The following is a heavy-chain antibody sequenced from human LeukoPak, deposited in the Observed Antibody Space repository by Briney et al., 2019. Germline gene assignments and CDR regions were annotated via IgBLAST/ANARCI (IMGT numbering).Heavy chain of an antibody. CDR2: IWYDGSNK. CDR3: ARGATWIQLWLRAFDI. V-gene: IGHV3-33*01. D-gene: IGHD5-18*01. J-gene: IGHJ3*02. Sequence: GGSLRLSCAASGFTFSSYGMHWVRQAPGKGLEWVAVIWYDGSNKYYADSVKGRFTISRDNSKNTLYLQMNSLRAEDTAVYYCARGATWIQLWLRAFDIWGQGTMATVSS. CDR1: GFTFSSYG.